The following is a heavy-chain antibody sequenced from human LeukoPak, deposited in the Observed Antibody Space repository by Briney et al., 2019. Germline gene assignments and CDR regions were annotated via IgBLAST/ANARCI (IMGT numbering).Heavy chain of an antibody. J-gene: IGHJ4*02. V-gene: IGHV1-24*01. D-gene: IGHD2-15*01. CDR2: FDPEDGET. CDR3: ATDPIFCSGGSCYRRVWGY. CDR1: GYTLTELS. Sequence: ASVKVSCKVSGYTLTELSMHWVRQAPGKGLEWMGGFDPEDGETIYAQKFQGRVTMTEDTSTDTAYMELSSLRSEDTAVYYCATDPIFCSGGSCYRRVWGYWGQETLVTVSS.